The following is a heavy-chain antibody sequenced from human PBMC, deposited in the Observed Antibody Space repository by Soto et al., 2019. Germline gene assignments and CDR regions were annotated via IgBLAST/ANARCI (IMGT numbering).Heavy chain of an antibody. Sequence: SETLSLTCAVSGDSISNLDYFWAWIRQPPGQALEYIGYIYKSATTYYNPSFESRVAISVDTSKSQFSLNVTSVTAADTAVYFCARGRYCLTGRCFPNWFDSWGQGALVTVSS. D-gene: IGHD7-27*01. CDR2: IYKSATT. CDR3: ARGRYCLTGRCFPNWFDS. V-gene: IGHV4-30-4*01. CDR1: GDSISNLDYF. J-gene: IGHJ5*01.